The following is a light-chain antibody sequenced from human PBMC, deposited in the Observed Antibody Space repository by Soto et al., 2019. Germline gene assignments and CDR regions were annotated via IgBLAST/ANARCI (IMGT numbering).Light chain of an antibody. CDR3: QQHTNWPPFT. J-gene: IGKJ3*01. Sequence: EIVLTQSPATLSLSPGERATLSCRASQNIGAYLAWYQQKPGQAPRLVIYASSHRATSIPGRFRGSGSGTDFTLTINSLEPEDFAVYYCQQHTNWPPFTFGPGTKVDLK. CDR2: ASS. CDR1: QNIGAY. V-gene: IGKV3-11*01.